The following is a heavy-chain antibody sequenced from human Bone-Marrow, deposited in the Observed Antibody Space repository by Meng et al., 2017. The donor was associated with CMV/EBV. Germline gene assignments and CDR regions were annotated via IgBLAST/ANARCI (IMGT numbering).Heavy chain of an antibody. V-gene: IGHV3-7*01. D-gene: IGHD3-3*01. CDR1: GFTFSSYW. Sequence: GESLKISCAASGFTFSSYWMSWVRQAPGKGLVWVANIKQDGSEKYYVDSVKGRFTISRDNAKNALYLQMNSLRAEDTAVYYGARGYYDFWSGGGGMDVWGQGTTVTVSS. J-gene: IGHJ6*02. CDR2: IKQDGSEK. CDR3: ARGYYDFWSGGGGMDV.